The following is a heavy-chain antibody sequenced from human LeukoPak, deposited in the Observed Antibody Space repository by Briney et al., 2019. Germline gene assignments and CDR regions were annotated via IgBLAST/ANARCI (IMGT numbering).Heavy chain of an antibody. V-gene: IGHV5-51*01. CDR3: ARTVNFEVYYYYMDV. J-gene: IGHJ6*03. D-gene: IGHD4-17*01. Sequence: GESLKISCKGSGYSFTSYWIGWVRPMPGKGLEWMGIIYPGDSDTRYSPSFQGQVTISADKSISTAYLQWSSLKASDTAMYYCARTVNFEVYYYYMDVWGKGTTVTVSS. CDR2: IYPGDSDT. CDR1: GYSFTSYW.